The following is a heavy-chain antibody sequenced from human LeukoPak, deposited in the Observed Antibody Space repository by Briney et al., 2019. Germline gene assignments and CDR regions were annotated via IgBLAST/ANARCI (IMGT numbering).Heavy chain of an antibody. CDR1: GFTFSSYA. Sequence: GGSLRLSCAASGFTFSSYAMSWVRQAPGKGLEWVSGISGIGGSTYYADSVKGRFTISRDNAKNSLYLQMNSLRAEDTAVYYCARGVATYDFWNGYVWGQGTLVTVSS. V-gene: IGHV3-23*01. D-gene: IGHD3-3*01. CDR2: ISGIGGST. J-gene: IGHJ4*02. CDR3: ARGVATYDFWNGYV.